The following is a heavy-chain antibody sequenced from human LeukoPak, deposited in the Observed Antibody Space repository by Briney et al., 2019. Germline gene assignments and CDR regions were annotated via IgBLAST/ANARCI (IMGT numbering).Heavy chain of an antibody. CDR2: IYYSGST. D-gene: IGHD2-2*01. J-gene: IGHJ6*04. Sequence: SETLSLTCTVSGGSISSYYWSWIRQPPGKGLEWIGYIYYSGSTNDNPSLKSRVTISVDTSKNQFSLKLSSVTAADTAVYYCARALCSSTSCYYYYGMDVWGKGTTVTVSS. CDR1: GGSISSYY. CDR3: ARALCSSTSCYYYYGMDV. V-gene: IGHV4-59*01.